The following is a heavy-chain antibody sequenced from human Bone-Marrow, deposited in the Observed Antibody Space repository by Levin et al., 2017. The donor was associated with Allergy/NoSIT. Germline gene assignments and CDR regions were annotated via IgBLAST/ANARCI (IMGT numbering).Heavy chain of an antibody. CDR1: GYTFTGYY. V-gene: IGHV1-2*04. J-gene: IGHJ6*02. CDR3: ARAVAAHPPNYYYYGMDG. D-gene: IGHD6-19*01. CDR2: INPNSGGT. Sequence: ASVKVSCKASGYTFTGYYMHWVRQAPGQGLEWMGWINPNSGGTNYAQKFQGWVTMTRDTSISTAYMELSRLRSDDTAVYYCARAVAAHPPNYYYYGMDGWGQGTTVTVSS.